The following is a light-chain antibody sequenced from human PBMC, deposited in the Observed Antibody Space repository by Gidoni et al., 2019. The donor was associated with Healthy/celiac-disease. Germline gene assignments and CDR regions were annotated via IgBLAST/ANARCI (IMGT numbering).Light chain of an antibody. Sequence: NIGSNYVYWYQQLPGTAPKLLIYRNNQRPSGVPDRFSGSKSGTSASLAISGLRSEDEADYHCAAWDDSLSGRVFGGGTKLTVL. CDR1: NIGSNY. CDR2: RNN. J-gene: IGLJ3*02. CDR3: AAWDDSLSGRV. V-gene: IGLV1-47*01.